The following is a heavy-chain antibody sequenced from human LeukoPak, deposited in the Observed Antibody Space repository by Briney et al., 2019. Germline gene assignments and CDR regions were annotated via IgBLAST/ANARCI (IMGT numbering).Heavy chain of an antibody. J-gene: IGHJ4*02. CDR2: ISGSGDRT. Sequence: GGSLRLSCAASGFTFSSSAMSWVRQAPGKGLEWVSTISGSGDRTYYADSVKGRFTISRDNSKNTLFLQMNSLRAEDTAVYYCAKGPPTHIVVVTATEFDYWGQGTLVTVSS. CDR1: GFTFSSSA. CDR3: AKGPPTHIVVVTATEFDY. V-gene: IGHV3-23*01. D-gene: IGHD2-21*02.